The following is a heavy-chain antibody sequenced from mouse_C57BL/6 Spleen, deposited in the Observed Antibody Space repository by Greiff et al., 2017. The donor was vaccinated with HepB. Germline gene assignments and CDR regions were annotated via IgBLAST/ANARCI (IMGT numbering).Heavy chain of an antibody. CDR1: GFSLTSYG. CDR3: ARADDWSYYAMDY. V-gene: IGHV2-6*01. J-gene: IGHJ4*01. CDR2: IWGVGST. Sequence: QVQLKESGPGLVAPSQSLSITCTVSGFSLTSYGVDWVRQSPGKGLEWLGVIWGVGSTNYNSALKSRLSISKDNSKSQVFLKRNSLQTDDTALYYGARADDWSYYAMDYWGQGTSVTVSS. D-gene: IGHD2-4*01.